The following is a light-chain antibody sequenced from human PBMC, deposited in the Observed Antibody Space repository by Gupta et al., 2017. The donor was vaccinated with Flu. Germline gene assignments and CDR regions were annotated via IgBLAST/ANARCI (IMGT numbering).Light chain of an antibody. CDR2: GAS. CDR3: QQTHSPPYT. CDR1: QNINTY. V-gene: IGKV1-39*01. J-gene: IGKJ2*01. Sequence: PSSLSASVGDRVTITCRASQNINTYVHWYHQKPREVPKFLIYGASSLQSGVPSRFIGSGSGTDFTLTISSLQPEDFGTYYCQQTHSPPYTFGQGTRVEI.